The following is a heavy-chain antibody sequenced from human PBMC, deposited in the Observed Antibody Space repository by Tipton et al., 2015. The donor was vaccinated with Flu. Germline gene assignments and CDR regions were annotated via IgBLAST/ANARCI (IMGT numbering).Heavy chain of an antibody. D-gene: IGHD2-2*01. CDR2: ISGSGGST. J-gene: IGHJ3*02. V-gene: IGHV3-23*01. Sequence: SLRLSCAASGFTFTSYAMNWVRQTPGKGLEWVSGISGSGGSTFYVDSVRGRFTISRDNSKNMLYLQMNNLRVEDTAVYYCAKRYCSSTTCYIPDALAIWGQGTMVTVSS. CDR1: GFTFTSYA. CDR3: AKRYCSSTTCYIPDALAI.